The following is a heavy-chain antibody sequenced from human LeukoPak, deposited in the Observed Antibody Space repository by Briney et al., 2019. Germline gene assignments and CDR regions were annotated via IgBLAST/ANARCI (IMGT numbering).Heavy chain of an antibody. CDR1: GGSITNYF. J-gene: IGHJ4*02. D-gene: IGHD3-22*01. CDR2: IYYSGST. CDR3: ARAGYYDSGGYNGHFDY. Sequence: SETLSLTCTVSGGSITNYFWTWIRQPPRKGLEWIGYIYYSGSTDYNPSLKSRVSISVDTSKNQFSLKLSSVTAADTAVYFCARAGYYDSGGYNGHFDYWGQGTLVTVSS. V-gene: IGHV4-59*01.